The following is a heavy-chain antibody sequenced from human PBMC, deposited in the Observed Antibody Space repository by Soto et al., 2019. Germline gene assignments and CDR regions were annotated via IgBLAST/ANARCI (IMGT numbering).Heavy chain of an antibody. J-gene: IGHJ6*02. CDR1: GGTFSSYA. CDR2: IIPIFGTA. D-gene: IGHD2-2*01. CDR3: ARESLVVPAAALYYYYGMDV. V-gene: IGHV1-69*13. Sequence: SVKVSFKASGGTFSSYAISWVRQAPGQGLEWMGGIIPIFGTANYAQKFQGRVTITADESTSTAYMELSSLRSEDTAVYYCARESLVVPAAALYYYYGMDVWGQGTTVTV.